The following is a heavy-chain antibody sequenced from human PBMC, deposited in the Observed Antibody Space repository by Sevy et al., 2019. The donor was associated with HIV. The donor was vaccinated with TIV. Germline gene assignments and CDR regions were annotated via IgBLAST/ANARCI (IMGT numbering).Heavy chain of an antibody. V-gene: IGHV3-11*06. CDR3: ARVRYNYRQKYFDF. Sequence: GGSLRLSCTVSGFTFSDHYISWIRQAPGKGLEWVSYISSGTTYIEYADSVKGRFTISRDNAKNSLYLQMNSLRAEDTAVYYCARVRYNYRQKYFDFWGQGTLVTVSS. D-gene: IGHD5-18*01. CDR2: ISSGTTYI. J-gene: IGHJ4*02. CDR1: GFTFSDHY.